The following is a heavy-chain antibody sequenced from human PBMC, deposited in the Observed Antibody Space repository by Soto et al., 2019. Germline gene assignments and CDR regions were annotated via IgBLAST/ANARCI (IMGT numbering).Heavy chain of an antibody. CDR3: ASLDVVVITPSFDP. J-gene: IGHJ5*02. V-gene: IGHV4-39*01. CDR2: IYYSGST. CDR1: GGSISSSSYY. Sequence: WETLSLTCTVSGGSISSSSYYWVWIRQPPGKGLEWIGSIYYSGSTYYNPSLKSRVTISVDTSKNQFSLKLSSVTAADTAVYYCASLDVVVITPSFDPWGQGTLVTVS. D-gene: IGHD3-22*01.